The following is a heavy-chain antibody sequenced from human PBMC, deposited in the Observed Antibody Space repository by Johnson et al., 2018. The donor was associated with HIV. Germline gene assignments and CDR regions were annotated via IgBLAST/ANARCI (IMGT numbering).Heavy chain of an antibody. J-gene: IGHJ3*02. D-gene: IGHD3-3*01. V-gene: IGHV3-7*01. Sequence: VLLVESGGGLVQPGGSLRLSCAASGFTFSTFWMSWVRQAPGKGLEWVANIKQDGSDKNYVDSVKGRFTISRDNAKNSLYLQMNSLRAEDTAVYYCARERWSTYYGAFDIWGQGTMVTVSS. CDR3: ARERWSTYYGAFDI. CDR2: IKQDGSDK. CDR1: GFTFSTFW.